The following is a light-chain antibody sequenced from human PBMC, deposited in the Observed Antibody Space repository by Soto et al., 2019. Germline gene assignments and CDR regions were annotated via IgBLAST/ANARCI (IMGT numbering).Light chain of an antibody. V-gene: IGKV3-20*01. CDR3: QQYGSSPLT. Sequence: EIVLTQSPATLSVSPGERATLSWRASQNVGSNLAWYQQKPGQAPRLLIYAASNRATGIPARFSGSGSGTDFTLTISRLEPEDFAVYHCQQYGSSPLTFGGGTKV. CDR1: QNVGSN. J-gene: IGKJ4*01. CDR2: AAS.